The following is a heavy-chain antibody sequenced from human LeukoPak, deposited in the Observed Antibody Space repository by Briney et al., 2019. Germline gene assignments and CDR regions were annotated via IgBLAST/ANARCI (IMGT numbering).Heavy chain of an antibody. D-gene: IGHD5-24*01. CDR1: GFTFSSYA. V-gene: IGHV3-23*01. J-gene: IGHJ4*02. CDR3: AKDSGDGYTNHALFDY. Sequence: GGSLRLSCAASGFTFSSYAMSWVHQAPGKGLKWVSAISGSGGSTYYADSVKGRFTISRDNSKNTLYLQMNSLRADDTAVYYCAKDSGDGYTNHALFDYWGQGALVTVSS. CDR2: ISGSGGST.